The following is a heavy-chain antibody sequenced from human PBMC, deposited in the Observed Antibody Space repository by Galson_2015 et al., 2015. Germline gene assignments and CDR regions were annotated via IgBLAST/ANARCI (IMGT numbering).Heavy chain of an antibody. J-gene: IGHJ4*02. CDR2: IYPGDSDT. D-gene: IGHD4/OR15-4a*01. V-gene: IGHV5-51*01. CDR1: GYSFINYW. CDR3: ARCGRDDYGNPLFDY. Sequence: QSGAEVKKPGESLKISCKGSGYSFINYWIGWVRQMPGKGLEWMGIIYPGDSDTRYSPSFQGQVTISADKSISIAYLQWSSLKASDTAMYYCARCGRDDYGNPLFDYWGQGTLVTVSS.